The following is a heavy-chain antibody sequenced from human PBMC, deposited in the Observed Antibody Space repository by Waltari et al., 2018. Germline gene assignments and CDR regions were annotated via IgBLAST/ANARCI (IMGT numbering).Heavy chain of an antibody. CDR1: GFPFSSSW. D-gene: IGHD2-2*01. J-gene: IGHJ6*02. V-gene: IGHV3-7*03. CDR3: ARDSHGCYGCGMDV. Sequence: EVELVESGGGLVQPGGSLRLSCLAPGFPFSSSWRSWVRQAPGKGLEWVANLNQDGSATYSVDSVKGRFTISRDNAKNLLYLQMNSLRAEDTAVYYCARDSHGCYGCGMDVWGQGTTVTV. CDR2: LNQDGSAT.